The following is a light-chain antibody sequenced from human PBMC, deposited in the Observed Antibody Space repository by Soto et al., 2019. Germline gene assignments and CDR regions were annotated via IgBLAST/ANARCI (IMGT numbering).Light chain of an antibody. CDR1: QSITTSF. V-gene: IGKV3-20*01. Sequence: EIVLTQSPDTLSLSPGERATLSCRASQSITTSFLAWYQQKPGQAPRLLIYRASTRVTGIPDRFSGSGSGTDFTLTISTLEPEDCAVYYFQQYGGSSPSYTFCQRTNVEIK. CDR2: RAS. J-gene: IGKJ2*01. CDR3: QQYGGSSPSYT.